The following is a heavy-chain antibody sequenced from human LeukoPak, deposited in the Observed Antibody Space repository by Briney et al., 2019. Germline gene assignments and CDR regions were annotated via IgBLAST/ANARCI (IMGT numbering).Heavy chain of an antibody. Sequence: ETLSLTCTVSGGSISSSSYYWGWIRQPPGKGLEWIGSIYYSGSTYYNPSLKSRVTISVDMSKNQFSLKLSSVTAADTAVYYCARAYDRNYDFWSGYQPYYMDVWGKGTTVTVSS. V-gene: IGHV4-39*07. CDR2: IYYSGST. CDR1: GGSISSSSYY. D-gene: IGHD3-3*01. J-gene: IGHJ6*03. CDR3: ARAYDRNYDFWSGYQPYYMDV.